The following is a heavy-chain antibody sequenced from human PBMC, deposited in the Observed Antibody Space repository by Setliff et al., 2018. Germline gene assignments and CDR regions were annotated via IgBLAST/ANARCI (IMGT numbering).Heavy chain of an antibody. CDR1: GDTFSSYA. CDR2: IIPIFGTA. J-gene: IGHJ6*03. V-gene: IGHV1-69*05. CDR3: ARADYIHYFYMDA. D-gene: IGHD4-4*01. Sequence: SVKVSCKASGDTFSSYAINWVRQAPGQGLEWMGGIIPIFGTANYAQKFQGRLTITTVGSTSTAYMELSSLRSEDTAVYYCARADYIHYFYMDAWGKGTTVTVSS.